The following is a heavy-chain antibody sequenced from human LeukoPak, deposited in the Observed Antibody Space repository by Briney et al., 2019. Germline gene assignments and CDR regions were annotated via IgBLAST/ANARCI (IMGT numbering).Heavy chain of an antibody. D-gene: IGHD1-26*01. CDR1: GFTFHNSG. CDR3: AIEQWELKY. Sequence: PGGSLRLSCAASGFTFHNSGMGWVRQAPGKGLEWVSAISGSGGTTYYADSVKGRFTISRDDSKNTLYLQMNSLRAEDTAVYYCAIEQWELKYWGQGTLVTVSS. V-gene: IGHV3-23*01. CDR2: ISGSGGTT. J-gene: IGHJ4*02.